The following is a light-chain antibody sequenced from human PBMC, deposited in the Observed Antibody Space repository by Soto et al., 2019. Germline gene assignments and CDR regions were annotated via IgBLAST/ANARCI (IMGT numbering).Light chain of an antibody. CDR1: QSVTSN. J-gene: IGKJ2*01. CDR2: GAS. CDR3: QQYGSSPRT. Sequence: EIVLTQSPGTLSLSPGERATLSCRASQSVTSNLAWYQQQAGQAPRLLINGASSRATGIPDRFSGSGSGTDFTLTISSLEPEDFAVYYCQQYGSSPRTFGQGTKLEIK. V-gene: IGKV3-20*01.